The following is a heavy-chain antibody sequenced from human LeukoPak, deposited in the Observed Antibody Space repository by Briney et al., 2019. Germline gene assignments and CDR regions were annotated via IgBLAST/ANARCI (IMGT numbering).Heavy chain of an antibody. CDR1: GFTFSSYG. D-gene: IGHD3-22*01. CDR2: IWYDGSNK. Sequence: PGGSLRLSCVASGFTFSSYGMHWVRQAPGKGLEWVAVIWYDGSNKYYVDSVKGRFTISRDNSKNTLYLQMNSLRAEDTAVYYCARAESGYSPSYFDYWGQGTLVSVSS. V-gene: IGHV3-33*01. J-gene: IGHJ4*02. CDR3: ARAESGYSPSYFDY.